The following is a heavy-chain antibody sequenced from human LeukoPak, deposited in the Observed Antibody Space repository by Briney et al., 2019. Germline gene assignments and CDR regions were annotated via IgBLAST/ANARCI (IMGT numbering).Heavy chain of an antibody. CDR3: TRGDGLKDFDY. V-gene: IGHV3-30-3*01. D-gene: IGHD5-24*01. Sequence: GRSLRLSCAASGFTFSTYAMHWVRQTPVKGLEWVAVISYDENNKYYADSVKGRFTISRDNSKNTLFLQMNSLRTEDTAVYYCTRGDGLKDFDYWGQGTLVTVSS. J-gene: IGHJ4*02. CDR2: ISYDENNK. CDR1: GFTFSTYA.